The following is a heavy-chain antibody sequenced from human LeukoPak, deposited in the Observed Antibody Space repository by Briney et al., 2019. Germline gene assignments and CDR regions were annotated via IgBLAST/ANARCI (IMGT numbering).Heavy chain of an antibody. Sequence: ASVKVSCKASGYTFTSYGISWVRQAPGQGLEWMGWISAYNGNTNYAQKLQGRVTMTTDTSTSTAYMELSSLRSEDTAVYYCAREREVYGSGSYYSLYDYWGQGTLVTVSS. CDR2: ISAYNGNT. J-gene: IGHJ4*02. D-gene: IGHD3-10*01. CDR1: GYTFTSYG. CDR3: AREREVYGSGSYYSLYDY. V-gene: IGHV1-18*01.